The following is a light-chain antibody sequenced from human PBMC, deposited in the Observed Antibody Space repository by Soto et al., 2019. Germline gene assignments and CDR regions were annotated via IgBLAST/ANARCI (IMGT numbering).Light chain of an antibody. CDR1: QSLLHITGETF. V-gene: IGKV2D-29*02. CDR2: EVS. Sequence: DVVMTQTPLSLSVAPGQPASISCKSSQSLLHITGETFLFWYLQKPGQSPQLLIYEVSTRVSGVPDIFSGSGSGTDCTLEISRVETDDVGIYYCMQSTQLPPTFGQGTRLGIE. CDR3: MQSTQLPPT. J-gene: IGKJ5*01.